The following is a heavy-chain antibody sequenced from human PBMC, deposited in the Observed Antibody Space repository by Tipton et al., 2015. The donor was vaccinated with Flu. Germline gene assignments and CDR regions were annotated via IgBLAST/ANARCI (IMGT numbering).Heavy chain of an antibody. CDR1: GYTFNTYG. J-gene: IGHJ6*02. V-gene: IGHV1-18*01. CDR3: ARELVQGVVSRSTGMDL. CDR2: ISPYTGDT. Sequence: QLVQSGAELKKPGASVKVSCKASGYTFNTYGISWVRQAPGQGLEWMGWISPYTGDTEYAQKFRGRVSMTTDTSSNTAYLELTSLRSDDTAVFYCARELVQGVVSRSTGMDLWGPGTTFTVSS. D-gene: IGHD3-10*01.